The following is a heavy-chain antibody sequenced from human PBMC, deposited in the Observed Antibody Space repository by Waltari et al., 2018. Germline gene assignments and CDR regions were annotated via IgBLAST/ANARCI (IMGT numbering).Heavy chain of an antibody. Sequence: EVQLVESGGGLVQPGRSLRLSCAASGFTFDDYAMHWVRQAPGKGVEGVSVISCNSGSIGDADAVKGRFTISRDNDKNFLYLQMSRRRAEDMALYYGAKEGQQLGLVDWGQGTLVTVSS. V-gene: IGHV3-9*03. CDR2: ISCNSGSI. CDR1: GFTFDDYA. J-gene: IGHJ4*02. D-gene: IGHD6-13*01. CDR3: AKEGQQLGLVD.